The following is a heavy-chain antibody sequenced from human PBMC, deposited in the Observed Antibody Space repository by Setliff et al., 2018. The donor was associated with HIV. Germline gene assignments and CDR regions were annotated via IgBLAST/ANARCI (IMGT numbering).Heavy chain of an antibody. CDR2: VVPTIHEA. Sequence: SVKVSCKASGVTFNYSFITWVRQAPGQGLEWMGGVVPTIHEATYAQKFQGRVTITADESATTVYMEMSGLTSEDTAIYYCVRGADASGYFYREYFQYWGQGTLVTVSS. V-gene: IGHV1-69*13. D-gene: IGHD3-22*01. CDR1: GVTFNYSF. J-gene: IGHJ1*01. CDR3: VRGADASGYFYREYFQY.